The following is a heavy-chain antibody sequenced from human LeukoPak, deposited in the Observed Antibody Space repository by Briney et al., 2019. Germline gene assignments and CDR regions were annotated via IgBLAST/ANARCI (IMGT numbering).Heavy chain of an antibody. CDR1: GFTFSSYT. V-gene: IGHV3-33*08. CDR3: ARDQGYCSGGSCYSHFDS. D-gene: IGHD2-15*01. J-gene: IGHJ4*02. Sequence: GGSLRLSFAASGFTFSSYTMNWVRQAPGKGLEWVAVIWHDGSNKYYVDSVKGRFTISRDNSKNTLFLQMNSLRAEDTAVYYCARDQGYCSGGSCYSHFDSWGQGTLVTVSS. CDR2: IWHDGSNK.